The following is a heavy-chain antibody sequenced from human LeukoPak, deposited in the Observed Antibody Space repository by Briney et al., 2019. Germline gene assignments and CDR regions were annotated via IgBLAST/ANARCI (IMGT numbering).Heavy chain of an antibody. J-gene: IGHJ4*02. CDR2: ISSSGSTI. V-gene: IGHV3-11*01. CDR1: GFTFSNYW. CDR3: ARDSLARPLGY. D-gene: IGHD6-6*01. Sequence: GGSLRLSCVASGFTFSNYWMSWVRQAPGKGLEWVSYISSSGSTIYYADSVKGRFTISRDNAKNSLYLQMNSLRAEDTAVYYCARDSLARPLGYWGQGTLVTVSS.